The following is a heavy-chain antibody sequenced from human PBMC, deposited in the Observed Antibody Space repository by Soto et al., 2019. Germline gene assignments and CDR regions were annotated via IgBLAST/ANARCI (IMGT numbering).Heavy chain of an antibody. Sequence: NPSETLSLTCTVSGGSISSSSYYWGWLRQPPGKGLEWIGSIYYSGSTYYNPSLKSRVTISVETSKNQFSLKLSSVTAADTAVYYCARSGGSSWFYYYYGMDVWGQGTTVTVSS. V-gene: IGHV4-39*01. CDR1: GGSISSSSYY. CDR2: IYYSGST. CDR3: ARSGGSSWFYYYYGMDV. J-gene: IGHJ6*02. D-gene: IGHD6-13*01.